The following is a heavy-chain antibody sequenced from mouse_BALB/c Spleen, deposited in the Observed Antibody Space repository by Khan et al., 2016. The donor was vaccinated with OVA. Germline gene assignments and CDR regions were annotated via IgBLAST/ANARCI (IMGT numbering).Heavy chain of an antibody. CDR3: ARRTTEYAMDY. D-gene: IGHD2-14*01. J-gene: IGHJ4*01. Sequence: VQLKQSGAELARPGASVKMSCKASGYTFTSHTMHWVKQRPGQGLEWIGYINPRSGYTNYNQKFNDKATLTADKSSSTAYMQLSSLTSKDSAVYYCARRTTEYAMDYWGQGTSVTVSS. CDR2: INPRSGYT. V-gene: IGHV1-4*01. CDR1: GYTFTSHT.